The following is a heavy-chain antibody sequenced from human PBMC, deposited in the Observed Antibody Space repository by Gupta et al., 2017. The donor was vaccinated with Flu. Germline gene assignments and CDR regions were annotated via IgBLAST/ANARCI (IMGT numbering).Heavy chain of an antibody. CDR3: ASLSVAGNFDY. CDR2: INTDGSTT. Sequence: AASGVTFRTSWRHWVRQAPGKGLMWVSRINTDGSTTTYADSVKGRFTISRDNARKNRYLQMNNLRAEDTAVDYCASLSVAGNFDYWGQGTLVTVSA. D-gene: IGHD6-19*01. CDR1: GVTFRTSW. V-gene: IGHV3-74*03. J-gene: IGHJ4*02.